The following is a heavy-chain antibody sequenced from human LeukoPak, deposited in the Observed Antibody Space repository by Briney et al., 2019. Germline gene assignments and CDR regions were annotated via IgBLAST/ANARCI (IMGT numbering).Heavy chain of an antibody. J-gene: IGHJ3*02. CDR3: AKDTSTRIQLWLEDDAFDI. V-gene: IGHV3-9*01. Sequence: GGSLRRSCAASGFTFDDYAMHWVRQAPGKGLEWVSGISWNSGSIGYADSVKGRFTISRDNAKNSLYLQMNSLRAEDTALYYCAKDTSTRIQLWLEDDAFDIWGQGTMVTVSS. D-gene: IGHD5-18*01. CDR1: GFTFDDYA. CDR2: ISWNSGSI.